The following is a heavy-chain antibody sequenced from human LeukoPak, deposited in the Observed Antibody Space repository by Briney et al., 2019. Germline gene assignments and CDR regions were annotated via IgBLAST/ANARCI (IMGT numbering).Heavy chain of an antibody. D-gene: IGHD5-18*01. CDR1: GFTFNTFG. Sequence: GGSLRLSCATSGFTFNTFGMHWVRQAPGKGLEWFSYITGSATTTYYADSVKGRFTISRDNGKNSLYLQMNSLRAEDTSVYYCARDVGYRSWFDPWGQGTLVIVSS. V-gene: IGHV3-48*01. CDR2: ITGSATTT. CDR3: ARDVGYRSWFDP. J-gene: IGHJ5*02.